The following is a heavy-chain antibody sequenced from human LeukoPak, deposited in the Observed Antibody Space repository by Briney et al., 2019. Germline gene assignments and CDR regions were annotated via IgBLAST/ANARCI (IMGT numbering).Heavy chain of an antibody. CDR2: IYTSGST. CDR3: ARRQPQNYYYYYMDV. V-gene: IGHV4-4*09. CDR1: GVSISSYY. D-gene: IGHD2-2*01. Sequence: SETLSLTCTVSGVSISSYYWSWIRQPPGKELEWIGYIYTSGSTNYNPSLKGRVTISVDTSKNQFSLKLSSVTAADTAVYYCARRQPQNYYYYYMDVWGKGTTVTVSS. J-gene: IGHJ6*03.